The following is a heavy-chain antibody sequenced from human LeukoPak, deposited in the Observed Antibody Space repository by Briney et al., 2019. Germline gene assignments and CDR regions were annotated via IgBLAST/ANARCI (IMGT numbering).Heavy chain of an antibody. D-gene: IGHD1-26*01. CDR2: ISTSGSS. Sequence: PSETLSLTCTVSGGSISSGDYYWSWIRQPAGKGPEWIGRISTSGSSSYNPSLTSRVTISVDTSKNQCSLKLSSVTAADTAIYSCARQVGPTRAFDIWGQGTMVTVSS. CDR1: GGSISSGDYY. J-gene: IGHJ3*02. CDR3: ARQVGPTRAFDI. V-gene: IGHV4-61*02.